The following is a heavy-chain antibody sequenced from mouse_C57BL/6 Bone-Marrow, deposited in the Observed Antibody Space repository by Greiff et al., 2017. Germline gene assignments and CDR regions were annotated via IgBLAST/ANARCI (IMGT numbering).Heavy chain of an antibody. J-gene: IGHJ2*01. CDR3: ARTTVVPCFDY. CDR1: GYAFSSYW. Sequence: QVQLKESGAELVKPGASVKISCKASGYAFSSYWMNWVKQRPGKGLEWIGQIYPGDGDTNYNGKFKGKATLTADKSSSTAYRQLSSLTSEDSAVYFCARTTVVPCFDYWGQGTTLTVSS. D-gene: IGHD1-1*01. V-gene: IGHV1-80*01. CDR2: IYPGDGDT.